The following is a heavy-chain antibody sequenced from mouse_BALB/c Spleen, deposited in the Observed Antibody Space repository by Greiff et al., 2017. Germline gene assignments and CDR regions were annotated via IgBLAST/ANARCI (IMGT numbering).Heavy chain of an antibody. CDR2: IYPGDGDT. Sequence: QDQLQQSGAELARPGASVKLSCKASGYTFTSYWMQWVKQRPGQGLEWIGAIYPGDGDTRYTQKFKGKATLTADKSSSTAYMQLSSLASEDSAVYYCARQGYGYEMDYWGQGTSVTVSS. J-gene: IGHJ4*01. CDR3: ARQGYGYEMDY. CDR1: GYTFTSYW. D-gene: IGHD2-2*01. V-gene: IGHV1-87*01.